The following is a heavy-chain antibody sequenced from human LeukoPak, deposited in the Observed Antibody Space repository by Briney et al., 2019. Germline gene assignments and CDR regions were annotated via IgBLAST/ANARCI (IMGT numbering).Heavy chain of an antibody. Sequence: GASVKVSCKASGYTFTNYFMHWVRQAPGQGLEWMGIINPSGDNTWYAQKFQGRVTMTRDMATSTDYMEVRSLRSEDTAVYYCARDNSVGDSAWWFDPWGQGTLVTVSS. CDR2: INPSGDNT. D-gene: IGHD5-12*01. J-gene: IGHJ5*02. CDR1: GYTFTNYF. CDR3: ARDNSVGDSAWWFDP. V-gene: IGHV1-46*01.